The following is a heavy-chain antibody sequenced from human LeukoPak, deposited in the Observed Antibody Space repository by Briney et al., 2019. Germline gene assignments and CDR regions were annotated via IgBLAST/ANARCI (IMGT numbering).Heavy chain of an antibody. V-gene: IGHV3-66*01. CDR3: AKGPRGVAGPN. CDR2: IYSGGST. CDR1: GFTVSSNY. D-gene: IGHD6-19*01. J-gene: IGHJ4*02. Sequence: GGSLRLSCAASGFTVSSNYMSWVRQAPGKGLEWVSVIYSGGSTYYADSVKGRFTISRDNSKNTLYLQMNSLRAEDTAVYYCAKGPRGVAGPNWGQGTLVTVSS.